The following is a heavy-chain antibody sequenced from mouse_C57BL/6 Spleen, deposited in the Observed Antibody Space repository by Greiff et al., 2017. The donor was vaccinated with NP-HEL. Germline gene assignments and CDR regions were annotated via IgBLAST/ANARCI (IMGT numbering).Heavy chain of an antibody. CDR1: GYTFTDYE. J-gene: IGHJ2*01. Sequence: QVQLQQSGAELVRPGASVTLSCKASGYTFTDYEMHWVKQTPVHGLEWIGAIDPETGGTAYNQKFKGKAILTADKSSSTAYMELRSLTSEDSAVYYCTRTPYYSNSYYFDYWGQGTTLTVSS. D-gene: IGHD2-5*01. CDR2: IDPETGGT. V-gene: IGHV1-15*01. CDR3: TRTPYYSNSYYFDY.